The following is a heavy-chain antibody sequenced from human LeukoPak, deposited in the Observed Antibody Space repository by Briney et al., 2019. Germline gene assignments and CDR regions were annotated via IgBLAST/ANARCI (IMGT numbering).Heavy chain of an antibody. J-gene: IGHJ6*03. CDR3: ARPYGRRYYYMGV. CDR2: IYYSGST. D-gene: IGHD3-10*01. CDR1: GGSISSSSYY. Sequence: SETLSLTCTVSGGSISSSSYYWGWIRQPPGKGLEWIGSIYYSGSTYYNPSLKSRVTISVDTSKNQFSLKLSSVTAADTAVYYCARPYGRRYYYMGVWGKGTTVTVSS. V-gene: IGHV4-39*01.